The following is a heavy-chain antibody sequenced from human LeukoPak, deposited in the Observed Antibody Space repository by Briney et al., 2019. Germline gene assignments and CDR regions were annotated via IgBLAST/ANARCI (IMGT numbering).Heavy chain of an antibody. CDR3: AKDSGQWLVNGMDV. D-gene: IGHD6-19*01. CDR2: ISYDGSNK. CDR1: GFTFSSYG. J-gene: IGHJ6*02. V-gene: IGHV3-30*18. Sequence: GGSLRLSCAAAGFTFSSYGTQWVRPAPGKGLGWVAVISYDGSNKYYADSVKGRFTISRDNSKNTLYLQMNSLRAEDTAVYYCAKDSGQWLVNGMDVWGQGTTVTVSS.